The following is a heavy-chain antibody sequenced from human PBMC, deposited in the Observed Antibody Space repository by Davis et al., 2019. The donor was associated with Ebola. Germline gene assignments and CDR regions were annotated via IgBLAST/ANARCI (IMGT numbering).Heavy chain of an antibody. Sequence: ASVKVSCKASGYTFTSYDINWVRQATGQGLEWMGWMNPNSGNTGYAQKFQGRVTMTRNTSISTAYMELSSLRSEDTAVYYCARVLSDHGGSDYWGQGTLVTVSS. J-gene: IGHJ4*02. CDR2: MNPNSGNT. V-gene: IGHV1-8*01. CDR1: GYTFTSYD. D-gene: IGHD4/OR15-4a*01. CDR3: ARVLSDHGGSDY.